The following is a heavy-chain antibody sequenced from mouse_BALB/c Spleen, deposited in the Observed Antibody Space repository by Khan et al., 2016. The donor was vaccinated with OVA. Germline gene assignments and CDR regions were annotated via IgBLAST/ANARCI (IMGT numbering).Heavy chain of an antibody. V-gene: IGHV1S41*01. J-gene: IGHJ4*01. CDR3: ARSNYYGSGLYAMDY. CDR1: GYTFTSYW. Sequence: DLVKPGASVKLSCKASGYTFTSYWINWIKRRPGQGLEWIGDISPGSGSSYYSEKFKGKATLTVDTSSSTVSIQLSSLSSEDSAIYFCARSNYYGSGLYAMDYWGQGTSVTVSS. CDR2: ISPGSGSS. D-gene: IGHD1-1*01.